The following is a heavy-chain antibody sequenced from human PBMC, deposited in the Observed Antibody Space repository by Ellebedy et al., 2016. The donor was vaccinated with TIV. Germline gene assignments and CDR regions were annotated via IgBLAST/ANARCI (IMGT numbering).Heavy chain of an antibody. CDR1: GGSISSSNW. CDR3: ARDRDVTSRGIIDS. Sequence: MPSETLSLTCAVSGGSISSSNWWPWVRQAPGRGLEWIGEVYNSGSTYYNPSLESRVTMSVDKSKNQFSLKLSSVTAADTAVYYCARDRDVTSRGIIDSWGQGILVTVSS. CDR2: VYNSGST. J-gene: IGHJ4*02. D-gene: IGHD3-10*01. V-gene: IGHV4-4*02.